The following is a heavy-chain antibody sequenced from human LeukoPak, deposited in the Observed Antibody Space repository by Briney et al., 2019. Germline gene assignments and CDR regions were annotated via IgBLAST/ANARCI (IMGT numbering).Heavy chain of an antibody. Sequence: PSETLSLTCAVYGGSFSGYYWSWIRQPPGKGLEWIGEINHSGSTNYNPSLKSRVTISVDTSKNQFSLKLSSVTAADTAVYYCARDRYFETRGYYYFDYWGQGTLVTVSS. V-gene: IGHV4-34*01. D-gene: IGHD3-22*01. CDR2: INHSGST. J-gene: IGHJ4*02. CDR3: ARDRYFETRGYYYFDY. CDR1: GGSFSGYY.